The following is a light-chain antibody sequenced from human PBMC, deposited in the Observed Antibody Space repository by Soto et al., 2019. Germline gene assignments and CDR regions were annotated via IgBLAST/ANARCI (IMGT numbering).Light chain of an antibody. J-gene: IGLJ1*01. CDR1: SSKIGSNY. CDR3: AAWDDSLSGYV. Sequence: QSVLTQPPSASGTPGQRVTISCSGSSSKIGSNYVYWYQQLPGTAPKLLIYSNNQRPSGVPDRFSGSKSGTSASLAISGLRSEDDADYYCAAWDDSLSGYVFGTGTKLTVL. CDR2: SNN. V-gene: IGLV1-47*02.